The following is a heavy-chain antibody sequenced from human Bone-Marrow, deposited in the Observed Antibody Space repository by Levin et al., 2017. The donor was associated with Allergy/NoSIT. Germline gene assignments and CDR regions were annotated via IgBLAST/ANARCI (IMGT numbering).Heavy chain of an antibody. CDR1: GFTFSSYW. V-gene: IGHV3-7*01. D-gene: IGHD4-17*01. J-gene: IGHJ4*02. CDR3: AIFFYGDYDY. Sequence: LTGGSLRLSCAASGFTFSSYWMSWVRQAPGKGLEWVANIKEDGTDKYYVDSVKGRFTISRDNAKNSLYLQMNSLRAEDTALYYCAIFFYGDYDYWGQGTLVTVSS. CDR2: IKEDGTDK.